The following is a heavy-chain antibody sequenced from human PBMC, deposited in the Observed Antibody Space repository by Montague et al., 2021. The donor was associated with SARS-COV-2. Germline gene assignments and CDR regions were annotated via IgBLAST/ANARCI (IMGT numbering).Heavy chain of an antibody. CDR1: GTSFSGYY. J-gene: IGHJ6*03. V-gene: IGHV4-34*01. CDR2: INYGGST. CDR3: ARLRDGVVPSPILGVGPYYSYYYMDV. D-gene: IGHD3-10*01. Sequence: SETLSLTCAVHGTSFSGYYWNWIRQPPGKGLEWIGEINYGGSTNYNPSLKSRLTISADTSKNQFSLKLTSVAAADTAVYYCARLRDGVVPSPILGVGPYYSYYYMDVWGRGTTVTVSS.